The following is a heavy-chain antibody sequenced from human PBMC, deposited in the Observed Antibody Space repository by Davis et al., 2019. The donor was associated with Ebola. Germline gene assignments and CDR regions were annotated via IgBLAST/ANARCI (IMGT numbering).Heavy chain of an antibody. CDR3: ARVGAPEWYYYHGMDV. D-gene: IGHD1-26*01. Sequence: SETLSLTCTVSGGSISSYSWSWIRHPPGKGLEWIGYIYYSGSTNYNPSLKSRVTISVDTSNNQFSLKLSSVTAADTAVYSCARVGAPEWYYYHGMDVWGQGTTVTVSS. V-gene: IGHV4-59*01. CDR1: GGSISSYS. CDR2: IYYSGST. J-gene: IGHJ6*02.